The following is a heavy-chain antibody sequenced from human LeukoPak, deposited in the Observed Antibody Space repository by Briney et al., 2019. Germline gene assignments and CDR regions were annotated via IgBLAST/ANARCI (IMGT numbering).Heavy chain of an antibody. CDR2: INPSGGST. CDR1: GYTFTSYY. V-gene: IGHV1-46*01. D-gene: IGHD2-2*01. Sequence: ASVKVSCKASGYTFTSYYMHWVRQAPGQGLEWMGIINPSGGSTSYAQTFQGRVTMTRETSTSTVYMALSSLRSEDTAVYYCASEPAYNYYYMDGWGKGRTVTVSS. CDR3: ASEPAYNYYYMDG. J-gene: IGHJ6*03.